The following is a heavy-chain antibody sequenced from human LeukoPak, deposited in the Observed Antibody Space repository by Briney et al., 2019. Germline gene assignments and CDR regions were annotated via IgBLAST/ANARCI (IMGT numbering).Heavy chain of an antibody. J-gene: IGHJ4*02. Sequence: PSETLSVTSTVSGGSISGSSYYWGWIRQPPGKGLEWIGSIYYSGSTYYNPSLKSRVTISVDTSKNQFSLKLSSVTAADTAVYYCARPRAVADSFDYWGQGTLVTVSS. V-gene: IGHV4-39*01. CDR3: ARPRAVADSFDY. CDR2: IYYSGST. D-gene: IGHD6-19*01. CDR1: GGSISGSSYY.